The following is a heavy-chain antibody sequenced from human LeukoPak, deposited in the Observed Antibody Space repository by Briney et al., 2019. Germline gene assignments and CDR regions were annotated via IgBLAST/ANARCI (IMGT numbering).Heavy chain of an antibody. V-gene: IGHV3-7*01. CDR1: GFTFSSYG. CDR2: IKEDGSEK. D-gene: IGHD3-10*01. J-gene: IGHJ5*02. Sequence: GGSLRLSCAASGFTFSSYGMSWVRQAPGKGLEWVANIKEDGSEKYYVDSVKGRFTISRDNAKNSLYLQMSSLRAEDTAVYYCARGGSWFAPWGQGTLVTVSS. CDR3: ARGGSWFAP.